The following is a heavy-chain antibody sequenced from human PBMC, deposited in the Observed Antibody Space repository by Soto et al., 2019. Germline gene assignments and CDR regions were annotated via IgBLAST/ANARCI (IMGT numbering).Heavy chain of an antibody. CDR3: AREVGYGDFSAALLD. CDR2: IITLFGTS. Sequence: VQLMQSGAEVKKPGSSVKVSCKSAGGTCSSHSINGVRQAPGQGLEWMGGIITLFGTSNYAQNFQGRVTITADQSTSTAYMELNSLTSDDTAVYYCAREVGYGDFSAALLDWGQGTLVTVSS. J-gene: IGHJ4*02. CDR1: GGTCSSHS. D-gene: IGHD2-21*02. V-gene: IGHV1-69*01.